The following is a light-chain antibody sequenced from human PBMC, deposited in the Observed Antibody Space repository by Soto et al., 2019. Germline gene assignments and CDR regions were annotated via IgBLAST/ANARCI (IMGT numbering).Light chain of an antibody. J-gene: IGLJ1*01. CDR1: TGAVTSGHY. Sequence: QAVVTQEPSLTVSPEGTVTLTCGSSTGAVTSGHYPYWFQQKPGQAPRTLIYDTSNKHSWTPARFSGSLLGGKAALTLSGAQPEDEAEYYCLLSYSGARSYVFGTGTKVTVL. CDR3: LLSYSGARSYV. V-gene: IGLV7-46*01. CDR2: DTS.